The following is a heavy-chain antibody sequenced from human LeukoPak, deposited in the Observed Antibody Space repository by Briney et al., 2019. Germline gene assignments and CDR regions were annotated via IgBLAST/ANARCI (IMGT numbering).Heavy chain of an antibody. D-gene: IGHD6-13*01. CDR2: ISSSSSYI. Sequence: GGSLRLSCAASGFTFSSYSMNWVRQAPGKGLEWVSSISSSSSYIYYAESVKGRFTISRDNAKNSLYLQMNSLRAEDTAVYYCARAISIPGIAAAGTDYWGQGTLVTVSS. J-gene: IGHJ4*02. V-gene: IGHV3-21*01. CDR3: ARAISIPGIAAAGTDY. CDR1: GFTFSSYS.